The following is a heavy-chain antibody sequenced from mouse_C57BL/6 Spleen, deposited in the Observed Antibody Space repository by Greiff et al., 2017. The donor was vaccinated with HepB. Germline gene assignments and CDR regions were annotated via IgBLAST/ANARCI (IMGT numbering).Heavy chain of an antibody. CDR3: AKKEFITTVRDAMDY. V-gene: IGHV5-17*01. D-gene: IGHD1-1*01. J-gene: IGHJ4*01. CDR1: GFTFSDYG. CDR2: ISSGSSTI. Sequence: EVKLVESGGGLVKPGGSLKLSCAASGFTFSDYGMHWVRQAPEKGLEWVAYISSGSSTIYYADTVKGRFTISRDNAKNTLFLQMTSLRSEDTAMYYCAKKEFITTVRDAMDYWGQGTSVTVSS.